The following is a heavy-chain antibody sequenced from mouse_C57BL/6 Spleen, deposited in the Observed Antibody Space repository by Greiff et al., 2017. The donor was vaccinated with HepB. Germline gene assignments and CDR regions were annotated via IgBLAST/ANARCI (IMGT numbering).Heavy chain of an antibody. CDR3: ASSGDYDVWYFDV. CDR2: IDPNSGGT. CDR1: GYTFTSYW. J-gene: IGHJ1*03. D-gene: IGHD2-4*01. V-gene: IGHV1-72*01. Sequence: QVQLQQPGAELVKPGASVKLSCKASGYTFTSYWMHWVKQRPGRGLEWIGRIDPNSGGTKYNEKFKSKATLTVDKPSSTAYMQLSSLTSEDSAVYYCASSGDYDVWYFDVWGTGTTVTVSS.